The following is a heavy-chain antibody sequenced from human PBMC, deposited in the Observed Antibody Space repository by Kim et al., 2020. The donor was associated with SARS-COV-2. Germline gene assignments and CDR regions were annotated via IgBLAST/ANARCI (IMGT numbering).Heavy chain of an antibody. J-gene: IGHJ3*02. V-gene: IGHV4-59*13. CDR1: GGSISSYY. CDR3: ADYGSGSDGAFDI. Sequence: SETLSLTCTVSGGSISSYYWSWIRQPPGKGLEWIGYIYYSGSTNYNPSLKSRVTISVDTSKNQFSLKLSSVTAADTAVYYCADYGSGSDGAFDIWGQGTMVTVSS. CDR2: IYYSGST. D-gene: IGHD3-10*01.